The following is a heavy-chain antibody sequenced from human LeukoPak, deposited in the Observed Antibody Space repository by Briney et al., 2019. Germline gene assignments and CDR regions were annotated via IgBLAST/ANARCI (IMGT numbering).Heavy chain of an antibody. CDR2: IRWDGGST. J-gene: IGHJ6*03. V-gene: IGHV3-43*01. Sequence: GGSLRLSCAASGFTFDDYTMHWVRQAPGKGLEWVSLIRWDGGSTYYADSVKGRFTISRDNSKNSLYLQMNSLRTEDTALYYWAKGAAAGTWDGYYYYLDVWGKGPRVTISS. D-gene: IGHD6-13*01. CDR3: AKGAAAGTWDGYYYYLDV. CDR1: GFTFDDYT.